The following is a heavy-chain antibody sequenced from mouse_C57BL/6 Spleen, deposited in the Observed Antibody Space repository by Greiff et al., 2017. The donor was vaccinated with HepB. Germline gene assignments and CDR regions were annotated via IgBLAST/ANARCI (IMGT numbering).Heavy chain of an antibody. CDR1: GYTFTDYY. D-gene: IGHD2-1*01. J-gene: IGHJ2*01. Sequence: VQLQQSGPELVKPGASVKISCKASGYTFTDYYMNWVKQSHGKSLEWIGDINPNNGGTSYNQKFKGKATLTVDKSSSTAYMELRSLTSEDSAVYYCARRFYGNYFFDYWGQGTTLTVSS. CDR2: INPNNGGT. CDR3: ARRFYGNYFFDY. V-gene: IGHV1-26*01.